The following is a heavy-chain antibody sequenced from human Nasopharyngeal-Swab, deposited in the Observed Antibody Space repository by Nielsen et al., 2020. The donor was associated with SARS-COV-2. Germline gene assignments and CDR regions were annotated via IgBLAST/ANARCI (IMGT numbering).Heavy chain of an antibody. J-gene: IGHJ4*02. D-gene: IGHD2-15*01. CDR1: GGSFSTYA. V-gene: IGHV1-69*13. CDR2: IIPSFSRG. Sequence: SVKVSCKASGGSFSTYAFCWVRQAPGQGLEWMGGIIPSFSRGNYAQKFQDRVTITADEATSTAYMELSSLRSEDTAVYYCARDVHGGSWVFDYWGQGTLVTVSS. CDR3: ARDVHGGSWVFDY.